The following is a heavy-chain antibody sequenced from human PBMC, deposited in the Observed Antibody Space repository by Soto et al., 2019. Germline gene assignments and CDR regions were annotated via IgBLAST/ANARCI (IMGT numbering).Heavy chain of an antibody. CDR1: GFTFSTYG. CDR2: ISYDGSNK. Sequence: QVQLVESGGGVVQPGRSLRLSCAASGFTFSTYGMHWVRQAPGRGLEWVAVISYDGSNKYYADSVKGRFTISRDNSKNTLYLQMNSLLAEDTAIYYCATFPGYTYGNDYFYYGLDVWGQGTTVTVTS. J-gene: IGHJ6*02. D-gene: IGHD5-18*01. CDR3: ATFPGYTYGNDYFYYGLDV. V-gene: IGHV3-30*03.